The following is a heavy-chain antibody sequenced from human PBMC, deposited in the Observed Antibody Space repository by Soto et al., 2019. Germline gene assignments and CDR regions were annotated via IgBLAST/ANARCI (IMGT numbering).Heavy chain of an antibody. CDR2: ISYDGSNK. J-gene: IGHJ4*02. V-gene: IGHV3-30-3*01. D-gene: IGHD3-22*01. Sequence: GGSLRLSCAASGFTFSSYAMHWVRQAPGKGLEWVAVISYDGSNKYYADSVKGRFTISRDNSKNTLYLQMNSLRAEDTAVYYCARDGPVSGSSGYQIPSYYFDYWGQGTLVTVSS. CDR3: ARDGPVSGSSGYQIPSYYFDY. CDR1: GFTFSSYA.